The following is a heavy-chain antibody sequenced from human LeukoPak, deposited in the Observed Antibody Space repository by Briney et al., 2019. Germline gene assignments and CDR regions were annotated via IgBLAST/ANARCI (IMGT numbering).Heavy chain of an antibody. CDR2: IYYSGST. Sequence: SETLSLTCTVSGGSVSSATAFWGWIRQPPGKGLEWLGTIYYSGSTYYNPSLKSRVTTSADTSKNQFSLTLSSVTAADTAVYYCARHVGGSRYYDFWSGYYTDFWGQGTLVTVSS. D-gene: IGHD3-3*01. V-gene: IGHV4-39*01. CDR1: GGSVSSATAF. CDR3: ARHVGGSRYYDFWSGYYTDF. J-gene: IGHJ4*02.